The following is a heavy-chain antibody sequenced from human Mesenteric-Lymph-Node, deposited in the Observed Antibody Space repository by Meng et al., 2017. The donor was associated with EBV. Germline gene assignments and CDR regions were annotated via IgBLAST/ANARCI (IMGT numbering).Heavy chain of an antibody. V-gene: IGHV1-46*02. CDR1: GYSFNTYV. Sequence: LLVVLSGADMWYPGASVKRVDTASGYSFNTYVRNWLRQAPGSGLEWMGLIKPSVGKTTYAQKFQGTVTMTRDTSTNTVYMELSSLRSDDTAVYYCVRGDGDLVPYYFVYWGQGTLVTVSS. D-gene: IGHD4-17*01. CDR2: IKPSVGKT. CDR3: VRGDGDLVPYYFVY. J-gene: IGHJ4*02.